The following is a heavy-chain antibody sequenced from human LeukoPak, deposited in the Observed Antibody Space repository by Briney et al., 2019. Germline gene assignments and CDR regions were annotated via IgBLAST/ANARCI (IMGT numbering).Heavy chain of an antibody. D-gene: IGHD3-10*01. Sequence: SETLSLTCTVSGGSISSSSYYWGWIRQPPGKGLEWIGSIFYSGTTYYNPSLKSRVTISADTSKNQFSLKLSSVTAADTAVYYCARGPSYGSGSPERGVDMDVWGKGTTVTVSS. CDR2: IFYSGTT. CDR1: GGSISSSSYY. J-gene: IGHJ6*03. CDR3: ARGPSYGSGSPERGVDMDV. V-gene: IGHV4-39*01.